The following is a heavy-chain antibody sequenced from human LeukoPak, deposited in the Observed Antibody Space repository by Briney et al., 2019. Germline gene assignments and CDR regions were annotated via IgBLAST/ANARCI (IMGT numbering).Heavy chain of an antibody. CDR1: GDSVSSNSAA. CDR2: TYYRSKWYN. V-gene: IGHV6-1*01. D-gene: IGHD2-15*01. J-gene: IGHJ3*02. Sequence: SQTLSLTCAISGDSVSSNSAAWNWIRQSPSRGLEWLGRTYYRSKWYNDYAVSVKSRITINPDTSKNQFSLQLNSVTPEDTAVYYCARPTLYCSGGSCYSYAFDIWGQGTMVTVSS. CDR3: ARPTLYCSGGSCYSYAFDI.